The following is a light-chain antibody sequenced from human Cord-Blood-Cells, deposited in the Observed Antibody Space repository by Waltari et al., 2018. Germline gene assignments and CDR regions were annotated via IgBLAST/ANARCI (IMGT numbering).Light chain of an antibody. V-gene: IGLV2-23*01. CDR3: CSYAGSSTYVV. CDR1: SSYVGSYNL. Sequence: QSALTQPASVSGSPGQSITISCTGTSSYVGSYNLVSSYQPHPGKAPKLMIYEGSKRPSGVSNRFSGSKSGNTASLTISGLQAEDEADYYCCSYAGSSTYVVFGGGTKLTVL. J-gene: IGLJ2*01. CDR2: EGS.